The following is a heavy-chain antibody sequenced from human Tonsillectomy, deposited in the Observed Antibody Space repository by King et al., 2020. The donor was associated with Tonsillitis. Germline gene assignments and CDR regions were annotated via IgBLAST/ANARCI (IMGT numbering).Heavy chain of an antibody. CDR3: ARESSHFWGGDSIYYVDY. CDR1: GFTFSDYY. Sequence: QLVQSGGGLVEPGGSLRLSCVASGFTFSDYYMSWIRQAPGKGLEWVSYISSSGNTIYYADSVKGRFTISRDNAKNSLYLQMNSLRAEDTAVYYCARESSHFWGGDSIYYVDYWGQGTLVTVSS. CDR2: ISSSGNTI. J-gene: IGHJ4*02. V-gene: IGHV3-11*01. D-gene: IGHD3-3*02.